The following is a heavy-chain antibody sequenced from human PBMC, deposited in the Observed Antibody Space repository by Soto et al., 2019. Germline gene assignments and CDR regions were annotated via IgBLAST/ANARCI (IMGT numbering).Heavy chain of an antibody. D-gene: IGHD6-13*01. CDR3: ARAPYSSSWYYYYYGMDV. CDR2: IIPILGIA. V-gene: IGHV1-69*02. J-gene: IGHJ6*02. Sequence: QVQLVQSGAEVKKPGSSVKVSCKASGGTFSSYTISWVRQAPGQGLEWMGRIIPILGIANYAQKFQGRVTITADKSTSTAYMELSSLRSEDTAVYYCARAPYSSSWYYYYYGMDVWGQGPTVTVSS. CDR1: GGTFSSYT.